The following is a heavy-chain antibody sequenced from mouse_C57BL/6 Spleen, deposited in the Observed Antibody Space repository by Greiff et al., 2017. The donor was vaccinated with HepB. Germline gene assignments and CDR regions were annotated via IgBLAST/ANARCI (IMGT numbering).Heavy chain of an antibody. CDR3: ARPYSNYGAWFAY. Sequence: QVQLQQPGAELVKPGASVKLSCKASGYTFTSYWMHWVKQRPGQGLEWIGMIHPNSGSTNYNEKFKSKATLTVDKSSSTAYMQLSSLTSEDSAVYYCARPYSNYGAWFAYWGQGTLVTVSA. CDR2: IHPNSGST. J-gene: IGHJ3*01. CDR1: GYTFTSYW. V-gene: IGHV1-64*01. D-gene: IGHD2-5*01.